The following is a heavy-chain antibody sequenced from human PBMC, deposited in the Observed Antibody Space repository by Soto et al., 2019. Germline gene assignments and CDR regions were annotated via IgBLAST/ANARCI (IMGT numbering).Heavy chain of an antibody. CDR1: GFTFSNYG. Sequence: QVQLVDSGGGVVQPGRSLRLSCAASGFTFSNYGMHWVRQAPGKGLEWVAVIWHDGSKEYYADSVKGRFTISRDDSKNTVYLQMNSLRDEDTAVYYCARDMDTSSHYDWLDPWGQGTLVTVSS. D-gene: IGHD3-22*01. V-gene: IGHV3-33*08. CDR3: ARDMDTSSHYDWLDP. CDR2: IWHDGSKE. J-gene: IGHJ5*02.